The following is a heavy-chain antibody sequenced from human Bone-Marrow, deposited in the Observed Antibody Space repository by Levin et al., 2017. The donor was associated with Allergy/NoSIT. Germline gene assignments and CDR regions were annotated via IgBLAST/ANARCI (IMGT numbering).Heavy chain of an antibody. Sequence: GGSLRLSCAASGFTFSTYEMNWVRQAPGKGLEWISFISNNGGTIYYADSVEGRFTISRDNAKNSLFLQMTSLRVEDTATYYCVRDHILYNWNFDFWSQGTLVAVTS. CDR1: GFTFSTYE. J-gene: IGHJ4*02. D-gene: IGHD1-20*01. CDR3: VRDHILYNWNFDF. CDR2: ISNNGGTI. V-gene: IGHV3-48*03.